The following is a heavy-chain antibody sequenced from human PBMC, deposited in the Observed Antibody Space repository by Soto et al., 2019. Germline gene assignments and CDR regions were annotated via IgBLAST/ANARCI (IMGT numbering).Heavy chain of an antibody. CDR3: VRDSHGDY. CDR1: GCTFSNYW. J-gene: IGHJ4*02. Sequence: EVQLVESGGGLFQAGGALRLSCEGCGCTFSNYWMHWVRQAPGKGLEWVARIDHDGPTDYADSVRGRFTISRDNAENTLYLQMNSLRPEDTAVYYCVRDSHGDYWGQGTLVTVSS. CDR2: IDHDGPT. V-gene: IGHV3-74*01.